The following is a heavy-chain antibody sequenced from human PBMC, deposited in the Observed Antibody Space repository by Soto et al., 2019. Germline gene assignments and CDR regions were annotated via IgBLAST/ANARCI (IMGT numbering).Heavy chain of an antibody. CDR1: GYTFTSYG. CDR3: ARESLKPYDFWSGYGPAADY. V-gene: IGHV1-18*04. J-gene: IGHJ4*02. D-gene: IGHD3-3*01. CDR2: ISAYNGNT. Sequence: GASVKVSCKASGYTFTSYGISWVRQAPGQGLEWMGWISAYNGNTNYAQKLQGRVTMTTDTSTSTAYMELRSLRSDDTAVYYCARESLKPYDFWSGYGPAADYCGQGTLVTVSS.